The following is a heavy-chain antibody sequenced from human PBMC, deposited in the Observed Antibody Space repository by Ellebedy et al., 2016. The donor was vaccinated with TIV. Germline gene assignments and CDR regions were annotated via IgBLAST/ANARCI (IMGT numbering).Heavy chain of an antibody. Sequence: GESLKISCAASGFTFNSYAMSCVRQAPGKGLEWVSTISHTGSRTYYANSVEGRFIISRDNSKRTLYLQMNSLRAEDTAVYYCAKGRGGGSDSSAPRYYFDYWGLGTLVTVSS. D-gene: IGHD3-22*01. CDR1: GFTFNSYA. J-gene: IGHJ4*02. CDR2: ISHTGSRT. V-gene: IGHV3-23*01. CDR3: AKGRGGGSDSSAPRYYFDY.